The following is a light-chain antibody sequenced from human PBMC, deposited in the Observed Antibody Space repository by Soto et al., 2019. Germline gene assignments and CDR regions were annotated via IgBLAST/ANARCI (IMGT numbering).Light chain of an antibody. CDR1: SRDVGGYDY. CDR2: DVS. Sequence: QSALTQPRSVSGSPGQSVTISCTGTSRDVGGYDYVSWYQQHPGEAPKLIIYDVSKRPSGVPDRFSGSKSGNTAFLTLSGLQADDEADYYCCSYAGGYTFWAFGGGTKVTVL. V-gene: IGLV2-11*01. J-gene: IGLJ2*01. CDR3: CSYAGGYTFWA.